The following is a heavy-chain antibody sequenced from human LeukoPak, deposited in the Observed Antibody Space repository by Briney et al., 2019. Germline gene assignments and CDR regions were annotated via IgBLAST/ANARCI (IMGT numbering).Heavy chain of an antibody. D-gene: IGHD3-22*01. J-gene: IGHJ4*02. CDR3: ARAYYDSSGYPLWVD. Sequence: GGSLRLSCAASGFTFSSYWMHWVRQAPGKGLVWVTRINSDGSSTSYADSVKGRFTISRDNAKNTLYLQMNSLRAEDTAVYYCARAYYDSSGYPLWVDWGQGTLVTVSS. V-gene: IGHV3-74*01. CDR1: GFTFSSYW. CDR2: INSDGSST.